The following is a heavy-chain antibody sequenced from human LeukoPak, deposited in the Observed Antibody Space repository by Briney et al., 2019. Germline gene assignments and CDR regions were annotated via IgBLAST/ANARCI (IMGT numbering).Heavy chain of an antibody. J-gene: IGHJ4*02. Sequence: PGGSLRLSCAASGFTFSSYSMNWVRQAPGKGLEWVSSISSSSSYIYYADSVKGRFTISRDNAKNSLYLQMNSLRAEDMAVYYCARDDIAVAGTGFDYWGQGTLVTVSS. CDR2: ISSSSSYI. V-gene: IGHV3-21*01. D-gene: IGHD6-19*01. CDR1: GFTFSSYS. CDR3: ARDDIAVAGTGFDY.